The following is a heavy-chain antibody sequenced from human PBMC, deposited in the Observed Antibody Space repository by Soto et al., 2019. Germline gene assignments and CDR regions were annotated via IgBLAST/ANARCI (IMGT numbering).Heavy chain of an antibody. CDR2: ISVYHGNT. Sequence: QVQLVQSGTEVKKPGASVKVSCKASGYTFGKYGISWVRQAPGQGLEWVGWISVYHGNTVHAQKFRGRGNMTTDTSTSTAYMELGSLISDDTSIYYCAKDCSGASCGFDIGGQGTLVTVSS. CDR1: GYTFGKYG. D-gene: IGHD2-15*01. V-gene: IGHV1-18*01. J-gene: IGHJ4*02. CDR3: AKDCSGASCGFDI.